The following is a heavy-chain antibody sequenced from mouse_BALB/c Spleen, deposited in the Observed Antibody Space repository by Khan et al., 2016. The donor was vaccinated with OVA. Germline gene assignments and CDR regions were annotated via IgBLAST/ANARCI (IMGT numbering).Heavy chain of an antibody. CDR3: ARHSDSSPYYSMDY. J-gene: IGHJ4*01. V-gene: IGHV2-9*02. Sequence: VQLQESGPGLVAPSQSLSITCTVSGFSLTNYGVHWVRQPPGKGLEWLGIIWTGGSTNYNSALMSRLSISKDNSKSQVFLKMNSLQTDDTAMYYCARHSDSSPYYSMDYWGQGTSLTVSS. D-gene: IGHD1-1*01. CDR2: IWTGGST. CDR1: GFSLTNYG.